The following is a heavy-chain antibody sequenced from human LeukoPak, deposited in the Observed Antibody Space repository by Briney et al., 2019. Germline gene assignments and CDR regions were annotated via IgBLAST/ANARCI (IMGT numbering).Heavy chain of an antibody. Sequence: GASVKVSCKASGYTFSGYYVHWVRQAPGQGLQWMGWINPNSGDTNYAQKFQGRVTMTRDTSISTAYMELSRPTSDDTAVYYCAREISGMIGPTDYWGQGTLVTVSS. CDR2: INPNSGDT. CDR1: GYTFSGYY. J-gene: IGHJ4*02. V-gene: IGHV1-2*02. CDR3: AREISGMIGPTDY. D-gene: IGHD1-20*01.